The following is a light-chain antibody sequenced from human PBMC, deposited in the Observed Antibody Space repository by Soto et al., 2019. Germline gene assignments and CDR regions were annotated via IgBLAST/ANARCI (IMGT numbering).Light chain of an antibody. CDR1: QSVSSSY. CDR2: GAS. Sequence: EIALTQSPGTLSLSPGERATLSCRASQSVSSSYLAWYQQKPGQAPRLLIYGASSRATGIPDRFSGSGSGTDLTLTISRLEPEDFAVYYCQQYGSSPPITFGPGTKVDI. CDR3: QQYGSSPPIT. J-gene: IGKJ3*01. V-gene: IGKV3-20*01.